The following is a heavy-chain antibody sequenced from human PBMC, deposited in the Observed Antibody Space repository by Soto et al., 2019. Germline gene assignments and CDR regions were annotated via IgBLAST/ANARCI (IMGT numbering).Heavy chain of an antibody. CDR2: INHSGST. Sequence: TCALFSGFVNGCYVRWFCQHTKKRLDRIGEINHSGSTNYNPSLRSRVTISVDTSKNQYSLKLSSVPAADTAVYYCASESLVVPDAIPDYYYYGMGIRGQATTVTV. CDR1: SGFVNGCY. CDR3: ASESLVVPDAIPDYYYYGMGI. V-gene: IGHV4-34*01. D-gene: IGHD2-2*02. J-gene: IGHJ6*02.